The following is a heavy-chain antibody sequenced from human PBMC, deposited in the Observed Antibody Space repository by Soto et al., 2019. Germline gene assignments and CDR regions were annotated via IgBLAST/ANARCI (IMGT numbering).Heavy chain of an antibody. CDR2: IRGSGGST. Sequence: EVQLLGSGGGLVQPGGSLRLSCAASAFTFSNYAMNWVRQAPGEGLEWISAIRGSGGSTYYADSVKGRFTISRDNSKNTLYLQMNSLRAEDTAVYYCAKAPTATFLSGPHYFDYWGQGTLVTVSS. CDR3: AKAPTATFLSGPHYFDY. J-gene: IGHJ4*02. D-gene: IGHD3-3*02. V-gene: IGHV3-23*01. CDR1: AFTFSNYA.